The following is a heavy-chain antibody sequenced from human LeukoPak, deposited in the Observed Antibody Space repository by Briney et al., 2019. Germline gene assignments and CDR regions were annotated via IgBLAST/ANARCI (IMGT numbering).Heavy chain of an antibody. CDR2: IIPVLALA. D-gene: IGHD4-17*01. CDR3: ARDINGDLDF. J-gene: IGHJ4*02. V-gene: IGHV1-69*04. CDR1: GGTFSGSA. Sequence: SVKVSCKTSGGTFSGSAITWVRQAPGQGLEWMGRIIPVLALATYAQKFQGRVTITADQSTTTAYMELNTLTSEDTAVFYCARDINGDLDFWGQGTLVTVSS.